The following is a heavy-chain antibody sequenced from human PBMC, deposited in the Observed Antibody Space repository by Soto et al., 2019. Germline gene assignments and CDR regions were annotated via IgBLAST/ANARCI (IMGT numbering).Heavy chain of an antibody. Sequence: EVQLVESGGGLVKPGGSLRISCAASGFTFTSYSMNWVRQTPGKGLEWVSSISRGSDYIHYADSLKGRFTISRDNAKNSMYLQMNSLRDEDTAVYYCARVFGGYRSGNYYYYGMDVWGQGTTVTVSS. CDR3: ARVFGGYRSGNYYYYGMDV. J-gene: IGHJ6*02. CDR1: GFTFTSYS. V-gene: IGHV3-21*01. D-gene: IGHD3-16*01. CDR2: ISRGSDYI.